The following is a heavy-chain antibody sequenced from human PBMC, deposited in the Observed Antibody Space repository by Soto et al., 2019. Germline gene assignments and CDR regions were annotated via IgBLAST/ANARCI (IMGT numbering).Heavy chain of an antibody. CDR1: GGSISSTSHY. CDR2: INHSGST. Sequence: PSETLSLTCTVSGGSISSTSHYWGWVRQPPGKGLEWIGDINHSGSTNYNPSLKSRVTISVDTSKNQFSLKLSSVTAADTAVYYCARCYYGFWSGYYTYYFDYWGQGTLVNVSS. CDR3: ARCYYGFWSGYYTYYFDY. V-gene: IGHV4-39*07. D-gene: IGHD3-3*01. J-gene: IGHJ4*02.